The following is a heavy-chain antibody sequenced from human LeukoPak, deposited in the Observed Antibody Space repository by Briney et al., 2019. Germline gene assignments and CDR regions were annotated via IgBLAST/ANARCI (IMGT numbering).Heavy chain of an antibody. CDR1: GYTFTNYY. J-gene: IGHJ4*02. Sequence: ASVKVSCKASGYTFTNYYINWVRQAPGQGLEWMGIINPTGGSTSYAQKFQGRVTMTRDTSTSTVYMELSSLRSEDTAVYYCAREMTPETYYDILTGRGFDYWGQGTLVTVSS. CDR3: AREMTPETYYDILTGRGFDY. CDR2: INPTGGST. V-gene: IGHV1-46*01. D-gene: IGHD3-9*01.